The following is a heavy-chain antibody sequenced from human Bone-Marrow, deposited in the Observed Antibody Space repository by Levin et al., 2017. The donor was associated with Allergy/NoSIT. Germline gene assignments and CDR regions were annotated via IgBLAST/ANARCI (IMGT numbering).Heavy chain of an antibody. CDR1: GDSVNSDVYY. CDR2: MSSSGKT. D-gene: IGHD3-10*01. Sequence: SPTLSLTCTVSGDSVNSDVYYWNWIRQPPGKALEWIGYMSSSGKTKYSPSLKSRLMMSVDTSKDQLSLRLSSVTAADTAVYFCARDYYGSVNYWVALDVWGQGTMVTVSS. J-gene: IGHJ3*01. V-gene: IGHV4-61*08. CDR3: ARDYYGSVNYWVALDV.